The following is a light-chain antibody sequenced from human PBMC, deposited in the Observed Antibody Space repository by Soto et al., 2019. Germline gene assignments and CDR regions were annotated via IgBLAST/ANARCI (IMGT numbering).Light chain of an antibody. V-gene: IGKV1-5*03. J-gene: IGKJ1*01. CDR3: QQYNSYSWT. Sequence: DIQMTQSPSTLSASVGDRVTITCRASQSISSWLAWYQQKPGKAPKLLIYKASSLESGVPSRFSGSGSGTEFTLTISSLPPDDYATYYCQQYNSYSWTFGQGTTVEIK. CDR1: QSISSW. CDR2: KAS.